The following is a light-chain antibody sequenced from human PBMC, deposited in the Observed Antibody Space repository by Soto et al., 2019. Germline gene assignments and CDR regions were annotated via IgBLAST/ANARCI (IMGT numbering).Light chain of an antibody. Sequence: DIQMTQSPSSLSASVGDRVTITCRASQSISNNLNWYQQKPGKAPKLLIYAASSLQSGVPSRFSGSGSGTDFTLTISSLQPEDFATYYCQQSYSTWTFGQGTKVEIK. CDR1: QSISNN. CDR2: AAS. J-gene: IGKJ1*01. CDR3: QQSYSTWT. V-gene: IGKV1-39*01.